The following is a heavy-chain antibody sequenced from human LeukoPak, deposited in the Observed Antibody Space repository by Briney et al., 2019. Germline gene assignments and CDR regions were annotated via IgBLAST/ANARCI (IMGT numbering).Heavy chain of an antibody. J-gene: IGHJ4*02. D-gene: IGHD2-8*02. CDR2: IFPNGGEI. CDR1: ELTFSSYS. CDR3: ATYRQVLLPFES. V-gene: IGHV3-21*04. Sequence: PGGSLRLSCAASELTFSSYSMNWVRQAPGKGLEWVSSIFPNGGEIHYADSVRGRFTISRDNSKSTLSLQMNSLRAEDTAIYYCATYRQVLLPFESWGQGTLVTVSS.